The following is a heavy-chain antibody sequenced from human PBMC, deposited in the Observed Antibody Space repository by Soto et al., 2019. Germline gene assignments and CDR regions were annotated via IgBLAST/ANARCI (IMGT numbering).Heavy chain of an antibody. V-gene: IGHV4-30-2*01. J-gene: IGHJ5*02. CDR3: ARVPDR. CDR2: TYHSGST. Sequence: PSETLSLTCAVSGGSISSGGYSWSWIRQPPGKGLGWIGYTYHSGSTYYNPSLKSRVTISVDRSKNQFSLKLSSVTAADTAVYYCARVPDRWGQGTLVTVSS. D-gene: IGHD2-2*01. CDR1: GGSISSGGYS.